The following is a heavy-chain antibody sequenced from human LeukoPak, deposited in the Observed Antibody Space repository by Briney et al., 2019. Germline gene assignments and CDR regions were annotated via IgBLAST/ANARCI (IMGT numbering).Heavy chain of an antibody. V-gene: IGHV5-51*01. CDR2: IFPGDSDT. J-gene: IGHJ4*02. CDR1: GYTFTSNW. CDR3: ARQGPKGFDY. Sequence: GESLKISCKGFGYTFTSNWIAWVRQMPGKGLELMGIIFPGDSDTRDNPSFQGQVTISVDKSIDTAYLQWSSLKASDTAMYYCARQGPKGFDYWGQGTLVTVSS.